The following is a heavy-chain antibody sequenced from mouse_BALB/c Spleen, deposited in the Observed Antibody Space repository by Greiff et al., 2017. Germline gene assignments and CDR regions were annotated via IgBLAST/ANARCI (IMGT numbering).Heavy chain of an antibody. CDR2: IYPSDSYT. V-gene: IGHV1-69*02. CDR1: GYTFTSYW. D-gene: IGHD1-1*01. J-gene: IGHJ4*01. Sequence: QVQLQQPGAELVRPGASVKLSCKASGYTFTSYWINWVKQRPGQGLEWIGNIYPSDSYTNYNQKFKDKATLTVDKSSSTAYMQLSSPTSEDSAVYYCTRSPTTVEAMDYWGQGTSVTVSS. CDR3: TRSPTTVEAMDY.